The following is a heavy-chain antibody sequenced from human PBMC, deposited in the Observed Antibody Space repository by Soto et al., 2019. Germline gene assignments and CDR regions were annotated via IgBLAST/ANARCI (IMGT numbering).Heavy chain of an antibody. CDR3: ARVVQFYDSSGYSFYYFDY. CDR2: IYYSRSD. D-gene: IGHD3-22*01. CDR1: GDSINSADYY. Sequence: LSLTCTVSGDSINSADYYWSWLRQPPGKGLEWIGYIYYSRSDYYNPSLGRRATITIDTSRNQFSLNLMSVTAADTAVYYCARVVQFYDSSGYSFYYFDYWGQGALVTVSS. J-gene: IGHJ4*02. V-gene: IGHV4-30-4*01.